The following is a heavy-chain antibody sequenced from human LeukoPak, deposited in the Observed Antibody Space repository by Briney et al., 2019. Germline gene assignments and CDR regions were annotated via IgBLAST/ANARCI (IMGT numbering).Heavy chain of an antibody. J-gene: IGHJ4*02. CDR2: INPNSGGT. V-gene: IGHV1-2*02. Sequence: ASVKVSCKASGYTFTGYYMHWVRQAPGQGLEWMGWINPNSGGTNYAQKFQGRVTMTRDTSISTAYMELSGLRSDDTAVYYCARETTNYYGSGSYIYWGQGTLATVSS. D-gene: IGHD3-10*01. CDR1: GYTFTGYY. CDR3: ARETTNYYGSGSYIY.